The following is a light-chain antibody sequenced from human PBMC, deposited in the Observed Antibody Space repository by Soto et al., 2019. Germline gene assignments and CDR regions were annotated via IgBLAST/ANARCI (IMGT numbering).Light chain of an antibody. Sequence: QSALTQPASVSGSPGQSITISCTGTSSDFGGYNYVSWYQHHPGKAPKLMIYDVSNRPSGVSDRFSGSKSGNTASLTISGLQAEDEADYYCSSSTTSTTRVFGGGTKLTVL. V-gene: IGLV2-14*03. CDR3: SSSTTSTTRV. CDR1: SSDFGGYNY. J-gene: IGLJ3*02. CDR2: DVS.